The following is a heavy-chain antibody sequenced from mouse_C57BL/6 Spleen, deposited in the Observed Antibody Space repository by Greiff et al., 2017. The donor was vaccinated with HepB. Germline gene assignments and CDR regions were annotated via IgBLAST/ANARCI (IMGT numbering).Heavy chain of an antibody. CDR3: ARKNYGYSYYFDY. CDR1: GFTFSDYG. V-gene: IGHV5-17*01. CDR2: ISSGSSTI. J-gene: IGHJ2*01. Sequence: EVQVVESGGGLVKPGGSLKLSCAASGFTFSDYGMHWVRQAPEKGLEWVAYISSGSSTIYYADTVKGRFTISRDNAKNTLFLQMTSLRSEDTAMYYCARKNYGYSYYFDYWGQGTTLTVSS. D-gene: IGHD2-2*01.